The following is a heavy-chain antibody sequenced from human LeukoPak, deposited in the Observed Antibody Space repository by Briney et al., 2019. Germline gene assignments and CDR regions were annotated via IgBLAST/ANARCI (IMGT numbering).Heavy chain of an antibody. CDR1: GYTFTSYG. D-gene: IGHD3-22*01. CDR2: ISAYNGNT. J-gene: IGHJ4*02. CDR3: ARGYYYYDSSRPETYADY. V-gene: IGHV1-18*01. Sequence: GASVKVSCKASGYTFTSYGISWVRQAPGQGLEWMGWISAYNGNTNYAQKLQGRVTMTTDTSTSTAYMELRSLRSDDPAVYYCARGYYYYDSSRPETYADYWGQGTLVTVSS.